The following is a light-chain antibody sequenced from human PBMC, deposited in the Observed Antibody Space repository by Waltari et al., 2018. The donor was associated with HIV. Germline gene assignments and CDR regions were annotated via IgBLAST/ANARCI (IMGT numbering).Light chain of an antibody. CDR2: GAS. CDR1: QSVSSS. V-gene: IGKV3-15*01. Sequence: VLLTKSPATLSVSPGERVTLSCRASQSVSSSLAWYQLKPGQAPRLLIYGASTRASGVPARFTATGSGTQFTLTVSNLQSDDFALYFCLQSDKWPRTFGQGTKLEIK. CDR3: LQSDKWPRT. J-gene: IGKJ1*01.